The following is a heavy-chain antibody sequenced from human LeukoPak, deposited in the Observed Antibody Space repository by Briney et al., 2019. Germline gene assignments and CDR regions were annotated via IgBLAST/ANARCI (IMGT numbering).Heavy chain of an antibody. D-gene: IGHD4-17*01. V-gene: IGHV1-58*02. J-gene: IGHJ4*02. CDR2: IVVGSGNT. Sequence: SVKVSCKASGFTFTSSAMQWVRQARGQRLEWIGWIVVGSGNTNYAQKFQERVTITRDMSTSTAYMELSSLRSADTAVYYCARGSVTTLSYWGQGTLVTVSS. CDR1: GFTFTSSA. CDR3: ARGSVTTLSY.